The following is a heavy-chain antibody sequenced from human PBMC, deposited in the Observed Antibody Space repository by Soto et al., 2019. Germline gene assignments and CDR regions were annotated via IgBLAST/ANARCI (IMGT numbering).Heavy chain of an antibody. CDR1: GYTFTGYY. CDR3: ALRSIAVAGNDFDY. Sequence: ASVKVSCKASGYTFTGYYMHWVRQAPGQGLEWMGWINPNSGGTNYAQKFQGRVTMTRDTSISTAYMELSRLRSDDTAVYYCALRSIAVAGNDFDYWGQGTLVTVSS. CDR2: INPNSGGT. V-gene: IGHV1-2*02. J-gene: IGHJ4*02. D-gene: IGHD6-19*01.